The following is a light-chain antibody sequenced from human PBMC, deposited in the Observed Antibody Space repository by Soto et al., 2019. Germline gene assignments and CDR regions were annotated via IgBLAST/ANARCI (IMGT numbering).Light chain of an antibody. CDR1: QSASNT. CDR3: QQYNHWPRT. Sequence: EIVMTQAPATPSVSPGERATLSCRASQSASNTLAWYQQKPGQAPRLLRYGASSKAAGVPDRFSGRGSGTAFTLPISTLHSEDFAVYYCQQYNHWPRTFGQGTKLEIK. V-gene: IGKV3-15*01. CDR2: GAS. J-gene: IGKJ2*01.